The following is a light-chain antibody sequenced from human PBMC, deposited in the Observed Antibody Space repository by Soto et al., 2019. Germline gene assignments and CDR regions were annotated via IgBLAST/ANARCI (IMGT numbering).Light chain of an antibody. CDR1: QTVSRSF. CDR2: GAS. Sequence: EIVLPQSPGTLSLSPGGRAPLSCRASQTVSRSFLGWYQQKSGQAPRLVMFGASNRAPGIPDRFSGRVSGTDFTLTISRLEPEDFAVYYCEQYGTSPRTFGQGTKVDIK. J-gene: IGKJ1*01. CDR3: EQYGTSPRT. V-gene: IGKV3-20*01.